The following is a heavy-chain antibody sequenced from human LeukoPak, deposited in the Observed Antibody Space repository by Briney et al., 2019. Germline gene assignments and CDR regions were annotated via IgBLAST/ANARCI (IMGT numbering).Heavy chain of an antibody. J-gene: IGHJ6*03. D-gene: IGHD6-19*01. V-gene: IGHV3-23*01. Sequence: GGSLRLSCAASGFTFSSYAMSWVRQAPGKGLEWVSAISGSGGSTYYADSVKGRFTISRDNSKNTLYLQMNSLRAEDTAVYYCARALKYSSGWYYYYYMDVWGKGTTVTISS. CDR2: ISGSGGST. CDR3: ARALKYSSGWYYYYYMDV. CDR1: GFTFSSYA.